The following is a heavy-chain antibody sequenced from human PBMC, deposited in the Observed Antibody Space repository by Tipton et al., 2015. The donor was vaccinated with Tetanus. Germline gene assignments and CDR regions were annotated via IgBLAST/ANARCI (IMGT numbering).Heavy chain of an antibody. J-gene: IGHJ4*02. CDR2: INHTGST. CDR1: DGSFSAYY. Sequence: LRLSCDVYDGSFSAYYWTWIRQPPGKGLEWIGEINHTGSTNYNPSLRRRVTISIGTSNNQFSLRLRSVTAADTAVYYCVGRKGFYRPFDYWGQGILVTVSS. D-gene: IGHD3-16*02. V-gene: IGHV4-34*01. CDR3: VGRKGFYRPFDY.